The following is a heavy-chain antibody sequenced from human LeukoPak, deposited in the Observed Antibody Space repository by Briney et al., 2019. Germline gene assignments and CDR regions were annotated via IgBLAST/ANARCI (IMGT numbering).Heavy chain of an antibody. Sequence: PGGSLRLSCAAAGFTFSSYSMNWVRQAPGKGLEWVSYISSGSSTIYYGDSVKGRFTVSRDNAKNSLYLQMNSLRAEDTAVYYCARDVRDPEIDYWGQGTLVTVPS. D-gene: IGHD2-8*01. V-gene: IGHV3-48*04. CDR2: ISSGSSTI. CDR3: ARDVRDPEIDY. CDR1: GFTFSSYS. J-gene: IGHJ4*02.